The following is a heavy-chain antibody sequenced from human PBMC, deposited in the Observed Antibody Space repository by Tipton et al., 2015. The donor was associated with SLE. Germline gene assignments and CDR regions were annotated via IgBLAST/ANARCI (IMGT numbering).Heavy chain of an antibody. CDR1: GFTFSSYA. D-gene: IGHD2-2*01. J-gene: IGHJ4*02. CDR2: VITSGGGT. CDR3: ARGEATYAY. Sequence: GSLRLSCAASGFTFSSYAMSWVRQAPGKGLEWVSSVITSGGGTYYADSVKGRFTISRDNSKNTLCLQMNSLRAEDTAVYYCARGEATYAYWGQGTLVTVSS. V-gene: IGHV3-23*01.